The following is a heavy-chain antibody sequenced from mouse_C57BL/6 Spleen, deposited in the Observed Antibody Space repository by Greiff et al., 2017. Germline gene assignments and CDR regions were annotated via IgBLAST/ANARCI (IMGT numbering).Heavy chain of an antibody. Sequence: VQLQQSGAELVRPGTSVKVSCKASGYAFTNYLIEWVKQRPGQGLEWIGVINPGSGGTNYNEKFKGKATLTADKSSSTAYMQLSSLTSEDSAVYFCARRGITTGFDYWGQGTTLTVSS. D-gene: IGHD1-1*01. CDR2: INPGSGGT. CDR1: GYAFTNYL. J-gene: IGHJ2*01. CDR3: ARRGITTGFDY. V-gene: IGHV1-54*01.